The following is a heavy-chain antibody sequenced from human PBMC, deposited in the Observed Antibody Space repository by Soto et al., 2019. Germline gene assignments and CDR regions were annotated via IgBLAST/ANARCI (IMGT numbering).Heavy chain of an antibody. Sequence: GGSLRLSCAASGFIFNMYWIHWVRQSPGKGLVWISRIYNDGTYSDYADSVRGRFTISRDNVNDTLYLQMNNLRAEDSGLYYCTGGPRPISTGTGAYWGQGTQVTVSS. CDR2: IYNDGTYS. V-gene: IGHV3-74*01. CDR1: GFIFNMYW. J-gene: IGHJ4*02. D-gene: IGHD3-10*01. CDR3: TGGPRPISTGTGAY.